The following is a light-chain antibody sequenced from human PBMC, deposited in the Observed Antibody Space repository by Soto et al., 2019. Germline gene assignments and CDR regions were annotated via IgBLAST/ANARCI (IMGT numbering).Light chain of an antibody. V-gene: IGKV4-1*01. CDR1: QSVLYSSNNKNY. CDR3: QQYYSTPFT. CDR2: WAS. J-gene: IGKJ2*01. Sequence: DIVMTQSPDSLAVSLGERATINCKSSQSVLYSSNNKNYLGWYQHKPGQTPKLLIYWASTRESGVPDRFICSGSGTDFTLTISSLQAEDVAVYYCQQYYSTPFTFGQGTKLEI.